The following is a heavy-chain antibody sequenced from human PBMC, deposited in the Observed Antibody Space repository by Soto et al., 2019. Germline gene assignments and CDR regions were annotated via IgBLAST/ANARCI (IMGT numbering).Heavy chain of an antibody. Sequence: EVQLVESGGGLVQPGGSLRLSCAASGFTFSDHYMDWVHQAPGKGLEWVGRTRNKANSYTTEYAASVKGRFTISRDDSKNSLYLQMNSLKTEDTAVYYCASSSANWFDPWGQGTLVTVSS. CDR1: GFTFSDHY. CDR2: TRNKANSYTT. V-gene: IGHV3-72*01. CDR3: ASSSANWFDP. J-gene: IGHJ5*02.